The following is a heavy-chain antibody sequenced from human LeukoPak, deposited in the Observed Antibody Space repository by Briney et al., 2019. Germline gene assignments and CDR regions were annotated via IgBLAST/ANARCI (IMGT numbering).Heavy chain of an antibody. V-gene: IGHV3-74*01. Sequence: GGSLTLSCPASGWTFSWYWMHWVRQPPGKGLVWVSCINSHGSTTSYAHSLKGRFTISSDNAKNTDYLQVNRLRAEDTALYYCARVPKIYYSYGFDYWGPGTLVTVSS. CDR1: GWTFSWYW. CDR2: INSHGSTT. J-gene: IGHJ4*02. CDR3: ARVPKIYYSYGFDY. D-gene: IGHD5-18*01.